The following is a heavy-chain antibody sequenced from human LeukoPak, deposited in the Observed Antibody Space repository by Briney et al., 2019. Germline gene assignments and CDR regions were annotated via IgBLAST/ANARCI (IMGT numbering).Heavy chain of an antibody. CDR1: RLTLSGYL. CDR2: INGDASST. J-gene: IGHJ4*02. CDR3: ARARGNTYGYFEY. Sequence: PGGSLRLSCEASRLTLSGYLMHWVLQAPGKGLVWVSRINGDASSTSYADTVNGRFAISRDNAKSKLYLQMNSLRVEDTDVYYCARARGNTYGYFEYWGQGTLVTVSS. V-gene: IGHV3-74*01. D-gene: IGHD5-18*01.